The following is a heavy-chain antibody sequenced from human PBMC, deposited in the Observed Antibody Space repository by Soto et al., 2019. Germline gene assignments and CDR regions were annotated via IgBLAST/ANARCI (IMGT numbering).Heavy chain of an antibody. CDR1: GFIFSSFT. J-gene: IGHJ4*02. Sequence: PGGSLRLSCVGSGFIFSSFTMTWVRQAPGMGLQYLASISKSSSHIYYADSVRGRFIISRDNSKDSVFLQMYSLRAEDTAMYYCVRGDDRVDWGQGTLVTVSS. CDR3: VRGDDRVD. D-gene: IGHD1-1*01. V-gene: IGHV3-21*01. CDR2: ISKSSSHI.